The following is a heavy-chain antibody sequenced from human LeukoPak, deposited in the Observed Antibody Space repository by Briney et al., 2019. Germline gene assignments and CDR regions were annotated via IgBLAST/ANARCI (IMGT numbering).Heavy chain of an antibody. CDR2: IIPIFGTA. CDR1: GGTFSSYA. D-gene: IGHD3-10*01. Sequence: SVKVSCKASGGTFSSYAISWVRQAPGQGLEWMGGIIPIFGTANYAQKFQGRVTITTDESTSTAYTELSSLRSEDTAVCYCARSEGHRGRYYYYYYMDVWGKGTTVTVSS. J-gene: IGHJ6*03. CDR3: ARSEGHRGRYYYYYYMDV. V-gene: IGHV1-69*05.